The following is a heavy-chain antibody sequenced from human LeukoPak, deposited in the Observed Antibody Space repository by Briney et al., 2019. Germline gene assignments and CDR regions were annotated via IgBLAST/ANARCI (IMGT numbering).Heavy chain of an antibody. D-gene: IGHD3-22*01. J-gene: IGHJ5*02. V-gene: IGHV1-24*01. CDR2: FDPEDGET. Sequence: ASVKVSCKVSGYTLTELSMHWVRQAPGKGLEWMGGFDPEDGETIYAQKFQGRVTMTRDTSTSTVYMELSSLRSEDTAVYYCARADSGGDSSGYKWFDPWGQGTLVTVSS. CDR1: GYTLTELS. CDR3: ARADSGGDSSGYKWFDP.